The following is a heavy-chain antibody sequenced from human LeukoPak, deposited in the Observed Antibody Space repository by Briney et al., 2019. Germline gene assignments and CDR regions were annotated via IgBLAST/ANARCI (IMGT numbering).Heavy chain of an antibody. Sequence: GGSLRLSCAASGFTFSDYYMSWIRQAPGKGLEWVSYISSSGSTIYYADSVKGRFTISRDNAKNSLYLQMNSLRAEDTALYYCAKGQSWVVGATTPWWFDPWGQGTLVTVSS. CDR2: ISSSGSTI. J-gene: IGHJ5*02. V-gene: IGHV3-11*01. CDR1: GFTFSDYY. D-gene: IGHD1-26*01. CDR3: AKGQSWVVGATTPWWFDP.